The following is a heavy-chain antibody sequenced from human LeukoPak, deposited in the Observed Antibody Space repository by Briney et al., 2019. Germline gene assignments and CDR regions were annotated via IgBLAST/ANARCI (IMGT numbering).Heavy chain of an antibody. D-gene: IGHD5-18*01. CDR2: IYYSGST. CDR1: GGSISSYF. V-gene: IGHV4-59*08. CDR3: ARHGDTTGYSYGPHYYYYGMDV. Sequence: SETLSLTCIVSGGSISSYFWGWIRQPPGKGLEWIGSIYYSGSTNYNPSLKSRVTISVDTSKNQFSLKLSSVTAADTAVYYCARHGDTTGYSYGPHYYYYGMDVWGQGTTVTVSS. J-gene: IGHJ6*02.